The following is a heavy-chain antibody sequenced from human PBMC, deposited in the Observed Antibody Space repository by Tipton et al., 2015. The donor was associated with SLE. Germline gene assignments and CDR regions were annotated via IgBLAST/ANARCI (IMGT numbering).Heavy chain of an antibody. J-gene: IGHJ4*02. V-gene: IGHV3-53*01. CDR3: AVGGHVDY. Sequence: SLRLSCTVSISSYYYSWVRQAPGKGLEWVSVIDSDAATYYADSVKGRFTISRDNAKNSLYLQMNSLRADDMAVYYCAVGGHVDYCGPGTLVTVSS. CDR1: ISSYY. CDR2: IDSDAAT. D-gene: IGHD4-23*01.